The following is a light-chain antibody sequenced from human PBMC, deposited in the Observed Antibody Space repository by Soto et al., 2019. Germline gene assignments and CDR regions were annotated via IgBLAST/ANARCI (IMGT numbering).Light chain of an antibody. J-gene: IGLJ3*02. Sequence: QSALTQPPSASGTPGQRVTISCSGSSSNIGSNTVNWYQQLPGTAPKLLIYSNNQRPSGVPDRFSGSKSGTSASLAISGLQSEDEADYYCAAWDDSLNVWVFGGGTKVTVL. CDR3: AAWDDSLNVWV. CDR1: SSNIGSNT. V-gene: IGLV1-44*01. CDR2: SNN.